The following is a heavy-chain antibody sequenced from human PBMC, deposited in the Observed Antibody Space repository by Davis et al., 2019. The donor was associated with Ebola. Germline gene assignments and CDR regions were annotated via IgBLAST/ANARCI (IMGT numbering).Heavy chain of an antibody. D-gene: IGHD6-6*01. CDR1: GFGFRSHW. CDR3: ARLGAYSSSSVDY. J-gene: IGHJ4*02. V-gene: IGHV5-51*01. Sequence: GESLKISCESSGFGFRSHWIGWVRQRPGKGLDWMGLVIPGDSDPVYSPSFQGQVTISADKSISTAYLQWSSLKASDTAMYYCARLGAYSSSSVDYWGQGTLVTVSS. CDR2: VIPGDSDP.